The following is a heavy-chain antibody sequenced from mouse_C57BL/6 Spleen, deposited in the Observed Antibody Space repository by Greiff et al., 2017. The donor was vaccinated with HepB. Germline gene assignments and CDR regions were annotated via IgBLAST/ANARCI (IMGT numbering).Heavy chain of an antibody. CDR1: GYTFTSYW. J-gene: IGHJ4*01. D-gene: IGHD2-1*01. CDR3: ARAGNYGYYAMDY. CDR2: IDPSDSYT. Sequence: QVQLQQPGAELVMPGASVKLSCKASGYTFTSYWMHWVKQRPGQGLEWIGEIDPSDSYTNYNQEFKGKSTLTVDKSSSTAYMQLSSLTSEDSAVYYCARAGNYGYYAMDYWGQGTSVTVSS. V-gene: IGHV1-69*01.